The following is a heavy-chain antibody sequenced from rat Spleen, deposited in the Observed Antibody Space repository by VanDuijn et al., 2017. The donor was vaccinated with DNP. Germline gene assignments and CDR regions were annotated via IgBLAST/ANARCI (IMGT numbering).Heavy chain of an antibody. Sequence: EVQLVESGGGLVQPGRSLKLSCAGSGFTFTAYYMAWVRQAPTKGLEWVATISTSGSRTYYPDSVKGRFTISRDNAESTLYLQMDSLGSEDTATYYCSVAGFGVYWGQGVMVTVSS. J-gene: IGHJ2*01. CDR1: GFTFTAYY. V-gene: IGHV5-25*01. CDR2: ISTSGSRT. D-gene: IGHD4-4*01. CDR3: SVAGFGVY.